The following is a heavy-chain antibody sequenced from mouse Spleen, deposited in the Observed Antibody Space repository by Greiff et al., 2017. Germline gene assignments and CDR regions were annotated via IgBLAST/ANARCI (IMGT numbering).Heavy chain of an antibody. J-gene: IGHJ2*01. V-gene: IGHV1-69*01. CDR3: ARPYFDY. CDR2: IDPSDSYT. CDR1: GYTFTSYW. Sequence: VQLQQPGAELVMPGASVKLSCKASGYTFTSYWMHWVKQRPGQGLEWIGEIDPSDSYTNYNQKFKGKATLTVDKSSSTAYMQLSSLTSEDSAVYYCARPYFDYWGQGTTLTVSS.